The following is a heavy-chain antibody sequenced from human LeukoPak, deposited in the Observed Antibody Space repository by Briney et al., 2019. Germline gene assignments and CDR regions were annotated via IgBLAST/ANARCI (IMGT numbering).Heavy chain of an antibody. D-gene: IGHD5-18*01. CDR2: ISGSGGNT. Sequence: GGSLRLSCAASGFTFSSYAMSWVRQAPGKGLEWVSAISGSGGNTYYADSVKGRFTISRDNSKNTLYLQMNSLRAEDTAVYYCAKDCTAMVMGDAFDIWGQGTMVTVSS. V-gene: IGHV3-23*01. CDR3: AKDCTAMVMGDAFDI. J-gene: IGHJ3*02. CDR1: GFTFSSYA.